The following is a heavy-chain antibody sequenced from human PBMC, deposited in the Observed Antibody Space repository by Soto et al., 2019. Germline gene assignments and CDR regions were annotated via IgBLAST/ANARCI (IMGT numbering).Heavy chain of an antibody. CDR3: AKGKGRYGDYVGGVEYGMDV. CDR1: GFTFSSYG. J-gene: IGHJ6*02. V-gene: IGHV3-30*18. CDR2: ISYDGSNK. D-gene: IGHD4-17*01. Sequence: QVQLVESGGGVVQPGRSLRLSCAASGFTFSSYGMHWVRQAPGKGLEWVAVISYDGSNKYYADSVKGRFTISRDNSKNTLYLQMNSLRAEDTAVYYCAKGKGRYGDYVGGVEYGMDVWGQGTTVTVSS.